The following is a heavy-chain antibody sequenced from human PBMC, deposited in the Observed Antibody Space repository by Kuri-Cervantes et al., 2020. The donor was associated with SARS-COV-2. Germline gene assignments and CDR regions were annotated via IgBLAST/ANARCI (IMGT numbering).Heavy chain of an antibody. CDR1: GFTFSSYG. D-gene: IGHD3-10*01. CDR2: ISYDGSNK. V-gene: IGHV3-30*03. J-gene: IGHJ4*02. CDR3: ARSMVRGVARFDY. Sequence: GESLKISCAASGFTFSSYGMHWVRQAPGKGLEWVAVISYDGSNKYYADSVKGRFTISRDNAKNSLYLQMNSLRAEDTAVYYCARSMVRGVARFDYWGQGTLVTVSS.